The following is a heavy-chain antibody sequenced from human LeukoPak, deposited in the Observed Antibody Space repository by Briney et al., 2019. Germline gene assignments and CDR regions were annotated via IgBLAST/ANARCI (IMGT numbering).Heavy chain of an antibody. Sequence: TSETLSLTCTVSGGSISSHYWSWVRQPPGKGLEWIGYVLDNVRTKDNPSLNSRFTPSADTSKNQFSLRLTSVTAADTAVYYCATIKRGNIFGFFDFWGQGILVTVSS. CDR3: ATIKRGNIFGFFDF. CDR2: VLDNVRT. V-gene: IGHV4-59*11. CDR1: GGSISSHY. J-gene: IGHJ4*02. D-gene: IGHD5-18*01.